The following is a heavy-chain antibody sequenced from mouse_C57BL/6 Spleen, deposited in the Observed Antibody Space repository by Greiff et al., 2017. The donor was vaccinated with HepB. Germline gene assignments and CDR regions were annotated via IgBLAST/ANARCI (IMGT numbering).Heavy chain of an antibody. J-gene: IGHJ3*01. D-gene: IGHD1-1*01. CDR1: GYTFTSYW. CDR3: ARGDWRHYYGSSWFAY. V-gene: IGHV1-69*01. CDR2: IDPSDSYT. Sequence: QVQLQQPGAELVMPGASVKLSCKASGYTFTSYWMHWVKQRPGQGLEWIGEIDPSDSYTNYNQKFKGKSTLTVDKSSSTAYMQLSSLTSEDSAVYYCARGDWRHYYGSSWFAYWGQGTLVTVSA.